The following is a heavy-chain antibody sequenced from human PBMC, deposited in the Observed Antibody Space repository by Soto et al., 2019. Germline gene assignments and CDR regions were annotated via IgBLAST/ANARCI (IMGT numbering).Heavy chain of an antibody. D-gene: IGHD3-22*01. CDR3: ARVMYYYDSSGYLPYGVDV. V-gene: IGHV1-3*01. Sequence: VKVSCKASGYTFTSYAMHWVRQAPGQRLEWMGWINAGNGNTKYSQTFQGRVTITRDTSASTAYMELSSLRSEDTAVYYCARVMYYYDSSGYLPYGVDVWGQGTTVTVSS. J-gene: IGHJ6*02. CDR1: GYTFTSYA. CDR2: INAGNGNT.